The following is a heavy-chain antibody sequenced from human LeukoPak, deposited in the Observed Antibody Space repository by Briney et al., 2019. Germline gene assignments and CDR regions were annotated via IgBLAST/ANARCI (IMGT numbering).Heavy chain of an antibody. CDR3: AKDTPTTGYHLDS. V-gene: IGHV3-30*02. J-gene: IGHJ4*02. D-gene: IGHD1-1*01. CDR2: IRYDGSDK. CDR1: GFTLRGYG. Sequence: PGGSLRLSCAASGFTLRGYGMHWVRQAPGKGLEWVAFIRYDGSDKSYADSVKGRFTISRDNSENTLYLQINSLRVEDTAVYYCAKDTPTTGYHLDSWGQGILVTVSS.